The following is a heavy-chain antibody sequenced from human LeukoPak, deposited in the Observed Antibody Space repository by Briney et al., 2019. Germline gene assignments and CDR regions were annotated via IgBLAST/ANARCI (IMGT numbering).Heavy chain of an antibody. CDR1: GGSISSGGYY. J-gene: IGHJ5*02. D-gene: IGHD6-19*01. CDR2: IYYSGST. CDR3: ARAYSSGWYVSSLGQFDP. V-gene: IGHV4-31*03. Sequence: PSETLSLTCTVSGGSISSGGYYWSWIRQHPGKGLEWIGYIYYSGSTYYNPSLKSRVTISVDTSKNQFSLKLSSVTAADTAVYYCARAYSSGWYVSSLGQFDPWGQGTLVTVSS.